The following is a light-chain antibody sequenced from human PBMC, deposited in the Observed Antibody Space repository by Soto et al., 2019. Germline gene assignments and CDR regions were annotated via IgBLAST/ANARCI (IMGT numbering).Light chain of an antibody. J-gene: IGLJ1*01. CDR2: DVD. Sequence: QSALTQPRSVSGSPGQSVTISCTGTSSDVGGYNYVSWYQHHPGKAPKLMIYDVDKRPSGVPGRFSGSKSGNTASLTISGLQAEDEDDYYCCSYAGSYPFVFGTGTKVTV. V-gene: IGLV2-11*01. CDR3: CSYAGSYPFV. CDR1: SSDVGGYNY.